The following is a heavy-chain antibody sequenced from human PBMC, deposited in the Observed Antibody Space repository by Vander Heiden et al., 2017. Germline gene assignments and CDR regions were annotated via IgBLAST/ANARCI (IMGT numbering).Heavy chain of an antibody. V-gene: IGHV3-23*01. CDR3: ASKGWGLGAFDI. CDR2: ISGSGGST. CDR1: GFTFSSYA. Sequence: EVQLLEAGGGLVQPGGSVRLSCAASGFTFSSYAMSWVRQAPGKGLEWVSAISGSGGSTYYADSVKGRFTISRDNSKNTLYLQMNSLRAEDTAVYYCASKGWGLGAFDIWGQGTMVTVSS. J-gene: IGHJ3*02. D-gene: IGHD3-16*01.